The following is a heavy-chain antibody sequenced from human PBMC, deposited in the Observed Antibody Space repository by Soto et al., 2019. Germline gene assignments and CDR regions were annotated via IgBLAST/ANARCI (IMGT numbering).Heavy chain of an antibody. CDR2: INPSGGST. Sequence: ASVKVSCKASGYTFTSYYMHWVRQAPGQGLEWMGIINPSGGSTSYAQKFQGRVTMTRDTSTSTVYIELSSLRSEDTAVYYCARDYRDSSGSYYYYYYGMDVWGQGTTVTVSS. J-gene: IGHJ6*02. CDR3: ARDYRDSSGSYYYYYYGMDV. D-gene: IGHD3-22*01. CDR1: GYTFTSYY. V-gene: IGHV1-46*01.